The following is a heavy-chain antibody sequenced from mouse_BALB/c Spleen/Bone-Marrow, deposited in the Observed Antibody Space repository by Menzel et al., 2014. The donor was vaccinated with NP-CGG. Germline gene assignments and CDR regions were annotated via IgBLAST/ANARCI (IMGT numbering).Heavy chain of an antibody. CDR1: GFTFTDYY. CDR3: ARDKGRVFFDY. Sequence: EVHLVESGGGLVQPGGSLRLSCATSGFTFTDYYMNWVRQPPGKALEWLGFIRNKANGYTTEYSASVKSRFTISRDNSQNILYRQMNSLRADDSATYYCARDKGRVFFDYWGQGTTLTVSS. CDR2: IRNKANGYTT. J-gene: IGHJ2*01. V-gene: IGHV7-3*02.